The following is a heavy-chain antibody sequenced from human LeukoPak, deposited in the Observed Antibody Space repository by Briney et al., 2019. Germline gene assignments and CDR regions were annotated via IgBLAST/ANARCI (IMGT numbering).Heavy chain of an antibody. CDR2: IRKRTNRYTT. Sequence: GGSLRLSCAASGFTSSDYYMDWVRQAPGKGLEWVGRIRKRTNRYTTEYAASVKGRFTISRDDLKNSLYLQMNSLKTEDTAVYYCARVSRWFLDIWGQGTMVTVSS. D-gene: IGHD2-15*01. V-gene: IGHV3-72*01. CDR3: ARVSRWFLDI. J-gene: IGHJ3*02. CDR1: GFTSSDYY.